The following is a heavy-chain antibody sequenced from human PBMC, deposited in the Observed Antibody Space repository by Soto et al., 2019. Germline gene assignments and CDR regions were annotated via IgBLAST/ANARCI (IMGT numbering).Heavy chain of an antibody. CDR1: GGSISSSSYY. Sequence: SETLSLTCTVSGGSISSSSYYWGWVRQPPGKGLEWIGSIYYSGSTYYTPSLKSRVTISVDTSKNQFPLKLSSVTAADTAVYYCARGRIAARSSFDYWGQGTLVTVSS. CDR3: ARGRIAARSSFDY. CDR2: IYYSGST. V-gene: IGHV4-39*01. J-gene: IGHJ4*02. D-gene: IGHD6-6*01.